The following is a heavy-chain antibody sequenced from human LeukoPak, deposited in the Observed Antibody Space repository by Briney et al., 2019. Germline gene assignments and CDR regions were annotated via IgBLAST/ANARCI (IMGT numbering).Heavy chain of an antibody. D-gene: IGHD1-26*01. CDR1: GFTFSSYS. CDR3: ARDSKGATRPFDY. J-gene: IGHJ4*02. V-gene: IGHV3-21*01. CDR2: ISSSSSYI. Sequence: PGGSLRLSCAASGFTFSSYSMNWVRQAPGEGLEWVSSISSSSSYIYYADSVKGRFTISRDNAKNSLYLQMNSLRAEDAAVYYCARDSKGATRPFDYWGQGTLVTVPS.